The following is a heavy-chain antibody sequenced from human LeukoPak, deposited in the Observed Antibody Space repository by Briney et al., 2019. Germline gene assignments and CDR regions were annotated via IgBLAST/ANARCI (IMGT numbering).Heavy chain of an antibody. CDR2: INHSGST. Sequence: SETLSVTCAVYGGSFSGYYCSRIRQPPCKGLDSIGEINHSGSTNYNPSLKSRVTISVDTSKNQFSLKLSSVTAADTAVYYCARARGYSGYDPIGYWGQGTLVTVSS. D-gene: IGHD5-12*01. J-gene: IGHJ4*02. CDR3: ARARGYSGYDPIGY. V-gene: IGHV4-34*01. CDR1: GGSFSGYY.